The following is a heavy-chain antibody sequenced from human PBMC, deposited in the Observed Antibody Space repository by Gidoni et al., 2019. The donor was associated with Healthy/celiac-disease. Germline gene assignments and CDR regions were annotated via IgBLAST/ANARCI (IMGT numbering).Heavy chain of an antibody. J-gene: IGHJ4*02. CDR1: GFTFGSYA. CDR2: ISYDGSNK. D-gene: IGHD3-3*01. CDR3: ASLDDFWSGYYLFDY. Sequence: QVQLVESGGGVVQPGRSLRLSCAASGFTFGSYAMHWVRQAPGKGLEWVAVISYDGSNKYYADSVKGRFTISRDNSKNTLYLQMNSLRAEDTAVYYCASLDDFWSGYYLFDYWGQGTLVTVSS. V-gene: IGHV3-30-3*01.